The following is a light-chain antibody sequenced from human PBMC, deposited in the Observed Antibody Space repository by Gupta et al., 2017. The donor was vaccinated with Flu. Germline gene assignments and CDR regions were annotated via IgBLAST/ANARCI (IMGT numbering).Light chain of an antibody. J-gene: IGKJ4*01. CDR3: QQRSNWLT. CDR1: QSVSTY. CDR2: DAS. Sequence: SPATLSLSPGERATLSCRASQSVSTYLDWYQQKPGQAPRLLIYDASKRATGIPDRFSGSGSGTDFTLTSSSLEPEDFAVYYWQQRSNWLTFGGGTKVEIK. V-gene: IGKV3-11*01.